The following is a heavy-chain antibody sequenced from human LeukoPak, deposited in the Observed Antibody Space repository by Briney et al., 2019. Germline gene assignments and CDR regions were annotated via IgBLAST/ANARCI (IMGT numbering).Heavy chain of an antibody. CDR3: ARHAEYNSGWHFYLDH. CDR1: GVSTTNGIYY. V-gene: IGHV4-39*01. D-gene: IGHD6-19*01. Sequence: SETMSLTCTVSGVSTTNGIYYWAWIRQPPGKGLEWIGSVHNVGSTYYNLSLRSRVTMSIDTSKNQFSLRLNSVTAADTAVYYCARHAEYNSGWHFYLDHWGQGILVTVSS. CDR2: VHNVGST. J-gene: IGHJ4*02.